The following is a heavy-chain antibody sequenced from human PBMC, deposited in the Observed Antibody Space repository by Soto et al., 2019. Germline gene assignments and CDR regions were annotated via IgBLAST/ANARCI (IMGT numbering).Heavy chain of an antibody. D-gene: IGHD2-21*01. Sequence: QPGGSLRLSCAASGFTYNKFWMHWVRQAPGKGPVWVSRINGGGSGIIYADSVKGRFTISRDNAKNTVYLQMNSLRVEDTAVYYCVRESIANSYGMDVWGRGTTVTVSS. CDR2: INGGGSGI. V-gene: IGHV3-74*01. CDR1: GFTYNKFW. J-gene: IGHJ6*02. CDR3: VRESIANSYGMDV.